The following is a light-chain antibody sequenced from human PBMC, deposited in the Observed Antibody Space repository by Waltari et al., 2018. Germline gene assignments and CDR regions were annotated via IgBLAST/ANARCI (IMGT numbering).Light chain of an antibody. CDR1: QRLLHSDVKTY. CDR2: EVS. V-gene: IGKV2D-29*01. J-gene: IGKJ3*01. Sequence: DIVMTQTPLSLSVTPGQPASISCKSSQRLLHSDVKTYLYWYLQKPGQPPQRLIYEVSNRFSGVPDRFRGSGSGTDFTLKISSLQAEDVAVYYCQQYYSTQYTFGPGTKVDIK. CDR3: QQYYSTQYT.